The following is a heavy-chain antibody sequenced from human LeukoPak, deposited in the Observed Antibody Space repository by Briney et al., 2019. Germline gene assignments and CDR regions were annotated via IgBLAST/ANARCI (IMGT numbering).Heavy chain of an antibody. Sequence: PGGSLRLSCAASGFTFDDYAMHWVRRAPGKGLEWVSGISWNSGSIGYADSVKGRFTISRDNAKNSLYLQMNSLRAEDTALYYCAKTVRALYYYYGMDVWGQGTTVTVSS. CDR1: GFTFDDYA. CDR3: AKTVRALYYYYGMDV. D-gene: IGHD3-10*01. CDR2: ISWNSGSI. V-gene: IGHV3-9*01. J-gene: IGHJ6*02.